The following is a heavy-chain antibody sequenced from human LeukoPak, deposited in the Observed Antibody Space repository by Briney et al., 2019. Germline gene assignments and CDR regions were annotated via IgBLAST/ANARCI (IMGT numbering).Heavy chain of an antibody. CDR3: ATELPRGLLSY. V-gene: IGHV1-24*01. J-gene: IGHJ4*02. CDR1: GYTLTELS. CDR2: FDFEDGET. D-gene: IGHD1-26*01. Sequence: GASVKVSCKVSGYTLTELSMHWVRQAPGKGLEWMGGFDFEDGETTYAQKFQGRVTMTEDTPTDTGYMDLRSLRSEDTAVYYCATELPRGLLSYWGQGTLVTVSS.